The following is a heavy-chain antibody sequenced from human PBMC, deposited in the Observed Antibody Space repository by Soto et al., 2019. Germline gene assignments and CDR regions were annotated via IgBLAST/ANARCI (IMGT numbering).Heavy chain of an antibody. V-gene: IGHV3-30-3*01. J-gene: IGHJ6*01. D-gene: IGHD5-12*01. CDR2: ISYDGSNK. CDR3: ARSGYDLTHYYYYGMDV. CDR1: GFTFRSYA. Sequence: GRSLRLSCAASGFTFRSYAMQWVRQAAGKGLGWVAVISYDGSNKYYADSVKGRFTISRDNSKNTLYLQMNSLRAEDTAVYYCARSGYDLTHYYYYGMDVWGQGTTVTVSS.